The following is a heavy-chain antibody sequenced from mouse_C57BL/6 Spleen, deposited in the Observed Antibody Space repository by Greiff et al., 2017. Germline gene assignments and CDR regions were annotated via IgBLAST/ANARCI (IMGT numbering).Heavy chain of an antibody. Sequence: VQLQQSGAELVRPGTSVKVSCKASGYAFTNYLIEWVKQRPGQGLEWIGVINPGSGGNNYNEKFKGKATLTADKSSSTAYMQLSSLSSEDSAVYFCARCSLWSYAMDYWGQGTSVTVSS. J-gene: IGHJ4*01. CDR3: ARCSLWSYAMDY. V-gene: IGHV1-54*01. CDR2: INPGSGGN. CDR1: GYAFTNYL. D-gene: IGHD1-1*02.